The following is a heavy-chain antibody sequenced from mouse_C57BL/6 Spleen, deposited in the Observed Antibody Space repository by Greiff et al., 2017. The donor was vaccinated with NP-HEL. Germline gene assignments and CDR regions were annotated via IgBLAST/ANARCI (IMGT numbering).Heavy chain of an antibody. J-gene: IGHJ1*03. Sequence: QVQLQQPGAELVKPGASVKLSCKASGYTFTSYWMHWVKQRPGQGLEWIGMIHPNSGSTNYNEKFKSKATMTVDNSSSTAYMQLSSLTSEDSAVYYCARSNYGSRPYWYFDVWGTGTTVTVSS. CDR3: ARSNYGSRPYWYFDV. CDR2: IHPNSGST. CDR1: GYTFTSYW. V-gene: IGHV1-64*01. D-gene: IGHD1-1*01.